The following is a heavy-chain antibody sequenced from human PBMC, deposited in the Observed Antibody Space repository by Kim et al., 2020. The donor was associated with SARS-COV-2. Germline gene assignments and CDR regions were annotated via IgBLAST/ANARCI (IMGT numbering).Heavy chain of an antibody. CDR3: TRLGEMATKD. J-gene: IGHJ4*02. CDR2: SRNKANSYTT. V-gene: IGHV3-72*01. CDR1: GFTFSDHY. D-gene: IGHD3-16*01. Sequence: GGSLRLSCAASGFTFSDHYMDWVRQTPGKGLEWVGRSRNKANSYTTEYAASVKGRFTISRDDSKNSLYLQMNSLKTEDTAVYYCTRLGEMATKDWGQGT.